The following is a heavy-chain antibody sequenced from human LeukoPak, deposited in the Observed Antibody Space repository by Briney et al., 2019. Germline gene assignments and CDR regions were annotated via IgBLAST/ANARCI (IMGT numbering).Heavy chain of an antibody. V-gene: IGHV4-59*12. CDR1: GGSISSYY. J-gene: IGHJ4*02. Sequence: SETLSLTCTVSGGSISSYYWSWIRQPPGKGLEWIGYSNYSGSTNYNPSLKSRVTISVDTSKNQFSLKLSSVTAAGTAVYYCARDANRDGYHFDYWGQGTLVTVSS. CDR2: SNYSGST. D-gene: IGHD5-24*01. CDR3: ARDANRDGYHFDY.